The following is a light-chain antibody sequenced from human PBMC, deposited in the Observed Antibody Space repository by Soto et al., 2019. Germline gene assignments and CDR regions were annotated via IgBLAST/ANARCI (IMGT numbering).Light chain of an antibody. CDR1: SNDIGGYNY. V-gene: IGLV2-14*01. CDR2: EVS. CDR3: SSYTGSSTVL. J-gene: IGLJ2*01. Sequence: QSALTQPASVSESPGQSITISCTGTSNDIGGYNYVSWYQHHPGKAPKLMIYEVSNRPSGVSHRFSGSKSGNTASLTISGLQAEDEADYYCSSYTGSSTVLFGGGTKVTVL.